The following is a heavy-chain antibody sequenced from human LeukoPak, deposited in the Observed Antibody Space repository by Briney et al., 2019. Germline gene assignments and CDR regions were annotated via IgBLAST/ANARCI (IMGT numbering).Heavy chain of an antibody. CDR2: IYYSGST. CDR3: ARDSTTYDSSGYNAFDI. J-gene: IGHJ3*02. Sequence: SETLSLTCTVSGGSISSGGYSWSWIRQHPGKGLEWIGYIYYSGSTYYNPSLKSRVTISVDTSKNQFSLKLSSVTAADTAVYYCARDSTTYDSSGYNAFDIWGQGTMVTVSS. CDR1: GGSISSGGYS. D-gene: IGHD3-22*01. V-gene: IGHV4-31*03.